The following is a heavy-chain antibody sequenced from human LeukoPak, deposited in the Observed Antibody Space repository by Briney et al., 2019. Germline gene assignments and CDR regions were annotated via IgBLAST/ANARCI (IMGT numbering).Heavy chain of an antibody. CDR2: IAAGNGNT. Sequence: ASVKVSCKASGYTFTNYTMHWVGQAPGQRREWMGWIAAGNGNTRYSQKFQDRVTITRDTSASTAYMELSSLRAEDTAVYYCARGPACSGGSCYYWFDPWGQGTLVTVSS. CDR3: ARGPACSGGSCYYWFDP. J-gene: IGHJ5*02. D-gene: IGHD2-15*01. CDR1: GYTFTNYT. V-gene: IGHV1-3*01.